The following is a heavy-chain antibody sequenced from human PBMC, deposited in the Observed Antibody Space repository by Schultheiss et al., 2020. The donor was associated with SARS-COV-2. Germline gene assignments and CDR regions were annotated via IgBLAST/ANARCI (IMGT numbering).Heavy chain of an antibody. J-gene: IGHJ6*02. D-gene: IGHD2-2*01. V-gene: IGHV1-46*01. Sequence: ASVKVSCKASGYTFTSYYMHWVRQAPGQGLEWMGIINPSGGSTSYAQKFQGRVTMTRDTSTSTVYMELSSLRSEDTAVYYCAREWGQLLFASYYYYGMDVWGQGTTVTVSS. CDR2: INPSGGST. CDR3: AREWGQLLFASYYYYGMDV. CDR1: GYTFTSYY.